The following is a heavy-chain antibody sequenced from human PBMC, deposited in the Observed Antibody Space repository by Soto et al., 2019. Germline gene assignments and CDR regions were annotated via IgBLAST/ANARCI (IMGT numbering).Heavy chain of an antibody. CDR2: IYKSATT. CDR3: ARGRYCLTGRCFPNWFDS. Sequence: SETLSLTCSVSGDSISTVDYFWAWIRQPPGQALEYIGYIYKSATTYYNPSFEGRVAISLDTSKSHFSLNVTSVTAADTAVYFCARGRYCLTGRCFPNWFDSWGQGTLVTSPQ. CDR1: GDSISTVDYF. J-gene: IGHJ5*01. V-gene: IGHV4-30-4*01. D-gene: IGHD2-15*01.